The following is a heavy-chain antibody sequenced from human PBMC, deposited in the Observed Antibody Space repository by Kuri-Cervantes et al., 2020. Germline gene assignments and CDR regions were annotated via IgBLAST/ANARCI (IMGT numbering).Heavy chain of an antibody. CDR1: GFAFRNYW. D-gene: IGHD3-16*01. Sequence: ETLSLTCSASGFAFRNYWMRWVRQAPGEWPVWVSLISSDGTTTLYANSVKGRFTISRDNARNTLYLQVNSLRAEDTALYYCARGAGWGNPNAFDVWGLGTMVTVSS. V-gene: IGHV3-74*01. CDR2: ISSDGTTT. J-gene: IGHJ3*01. CDR3: ARGAGWGNPNAFDV.